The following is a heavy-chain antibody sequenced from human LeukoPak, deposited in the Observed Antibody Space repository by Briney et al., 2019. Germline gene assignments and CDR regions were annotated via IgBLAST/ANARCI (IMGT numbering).Heavy chain of an antibody. Sequence: ASVKVSCKASGYTFTSYGISWVRQAPGQGLEWMGWISAYNGNTNYAQKLQGRVTMTTDTSTSTAYMELRSLRSEDTAVYYCARGETSGYSGSPIDYWGQGTLVTVSS. V-gene: IGHV1-18*01. CDR2: ISAYNGNT. J-gene: IGHJ4*02. D-gene: IGHD5-12*01. CDR1: GYTFTSYG. CDR3: ARGETSGYSGSPIDY.